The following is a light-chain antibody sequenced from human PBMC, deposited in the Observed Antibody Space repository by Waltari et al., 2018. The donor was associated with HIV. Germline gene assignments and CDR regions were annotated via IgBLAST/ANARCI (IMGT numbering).Light chain of an antibody. J-gene: IGLJ2*01. CDR2: KDT. V-gene: IGLV3-25*03. CDR3: QSADIGVL. Sequence: SSELTQPPSVSVSPGQTARITCPGDRLSKQYTHWYQQRPGQSPLMGMYKDTERPSGIPERFSGSSSGTTVTLTISGVRAEDEADYFCQSADIGVLFGGGTKLTVL. CDR1: RLSKQY.